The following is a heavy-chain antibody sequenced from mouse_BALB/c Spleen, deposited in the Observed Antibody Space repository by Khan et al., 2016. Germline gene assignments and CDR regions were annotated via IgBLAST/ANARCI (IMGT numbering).Heavy chain of an antibody. V-gene: IGHV9-2-1*01. J-gene: IGHJ3*01. CDR1: GYTFTDYS. D-gene: IGHD4-1*01. CDR3: ANWDAY. Sequence: QIQLVQSGPELKKPGETVKISCKASGYTFTDYSMHWVKQAPGKGLKWMGWINTETGEPTYVDDFKGRFAFSLETSASTAYLQINNLKNEDTATYFCANWDAYWGQGTLVTVSA. CDR2: INTETGEP.